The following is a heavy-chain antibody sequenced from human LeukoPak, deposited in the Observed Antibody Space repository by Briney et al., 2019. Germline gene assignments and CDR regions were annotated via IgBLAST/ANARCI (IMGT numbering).Heavy chain of an antibody. J-gene: IGHJ4*02. V-gene: IGHV1-18*01. CDR1: GGTFSSYG. D-gene: IGHD3-22*01. CDR3: ARDEEETYYYDSSGYPVDY. CDR2: ISAYNGNT. Sequence: ASVKVSCKASGGTFSSYGISWVRQAPGQGLEWMGWISAYNGNTNYAQKLQGRVTMTTDTSTSTAYMELRSLRSDDTAVYYCARDEEETYYYDSSGYPVDYWGQGTLVTVSS.